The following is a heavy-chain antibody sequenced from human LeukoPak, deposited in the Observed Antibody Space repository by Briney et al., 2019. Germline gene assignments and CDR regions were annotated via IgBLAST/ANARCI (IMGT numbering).Heavy chain of an antibody. Sequence: ASVKVSCKASGYTFTSYGISWVRQAPGQGLEWMGGFDPEDGETIYAQKFQGRVTMTEDTSTDTAYMELSSLRSEDTAVYYCATTPEYWGQGTLVTVSS. J-gene: IGHJ4*02. V-gene: IGHV1-24*01. CDR3: ATTPEY. CDR2: FDPEDGET. CDR1: GYTFTSYG.